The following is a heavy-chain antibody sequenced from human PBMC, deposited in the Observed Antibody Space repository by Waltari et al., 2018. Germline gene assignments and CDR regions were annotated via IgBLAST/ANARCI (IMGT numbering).Heavy chain of an antibody. J-gene: IGHJ6*02. CDR2: INPSDRRT. D-gene: IGHD2-8*01. CDR3: ARVYADYYGMDV. CDR1: GFTFTSYY. V-gene: IGHV1-46*01. Sequence: QVQLVQSGAEVRKPGASVTVSCETSGFTFTSYYMHWVRQAPGQGLEWIGIINPSDRRTIYAQQFRGRVTVTRDLATKTVYMELSSLRPEDTAVYYCARVYADYYGMDVWGQGTTVIVSS.